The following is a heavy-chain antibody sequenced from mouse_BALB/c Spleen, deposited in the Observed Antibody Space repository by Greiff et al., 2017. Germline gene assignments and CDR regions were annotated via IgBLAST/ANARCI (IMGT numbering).Heavy chain of an antibody. D-gene: IGHD1-1*01. CDR2: ISSGSSTI. V-gene: IGHV5-17*02. J-gene: IGHJ4*01. Sequence: EVKLMESGGGLVQPGGSRKLSCAASGFTFSSFGMHWVRQAPEKGLEWVAYISSGSSTIYYADTVKGRFTISRDNPKNTLFLQMTSLRSEDTAMYYCARETYYYGSSYDYAMDYWGQGTSVTVSS. CDR3: ARETYYYGSSYDYAMDY. CDR1: GFTFSSFG.